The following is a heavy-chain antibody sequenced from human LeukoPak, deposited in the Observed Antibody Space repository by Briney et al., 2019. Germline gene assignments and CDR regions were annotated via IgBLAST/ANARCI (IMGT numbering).Heavy chain of an antibody. V-gene: IGHV3-23*01. J-gene: IGHJ3*02. Sequence: GGSLRLSCAASGFTFSSYAMSWVRQAPGKGLEWVSAISGSGGSTYYADSVKGRFTISRDNSKNTLYLQMNSLRAEDTAVYYCAKPYYDFWSGYWTGSAFDIWGQGTMVTVSS. CDR2: ISGSGGST. CDR3: AKPYYDFWSGYWTGSAFDI. CDR1: GFTFSSYA. D-gene: IGHD3-3*01.